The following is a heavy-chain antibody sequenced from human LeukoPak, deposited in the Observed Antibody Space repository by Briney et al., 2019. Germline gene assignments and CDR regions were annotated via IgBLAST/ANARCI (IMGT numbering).Heavy chain of an antibody. CDR1: GYTFTGYY. CDR2: INPNSGGT. J-gene: IGHJ4*02. D-gene: IGHD6-13*01. CDR3: ARVPVGSWYSAQPLKLDY. Sequence: ASVKVSCKASGYTFTGYYIHWVRQAPGQGLEWMGRINPNSGGTNYAQKFQGGVTMTRDTSISTAYMELSRLRSDDTAVYYCARVPVGSWYSAQPLKLDYWGQGTLVTVSS. V-gene: IGHV1-2*06.